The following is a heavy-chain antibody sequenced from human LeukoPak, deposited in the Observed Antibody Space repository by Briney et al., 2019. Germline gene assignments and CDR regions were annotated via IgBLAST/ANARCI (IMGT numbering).Heavy chain of an antibody. Sequence: SETLSLTCTVSGGSISSYYWSWIRQPPGKGLEWIGYIYYSGSTNYNPSLESRVTISVDTSKNQFSLKLSSVTAADTAVYYCASNVRDSSGYYYVYPDYWGQGTLVTVSS. J-gene: IGHJ4*02. CDR2: IYYSGST. CDR1: GGSISSYY. D-gene: IGHD3-22*01. V-gene: IGHV4-59*01. CDR3: ASNVRDSSGYYYVYPDY.